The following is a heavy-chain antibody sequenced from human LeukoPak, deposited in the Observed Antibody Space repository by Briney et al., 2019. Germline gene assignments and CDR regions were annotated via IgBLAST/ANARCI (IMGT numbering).Heavy chain of an antibody. CDR1: GYTFTRYA. CDR2: ISIYSGNT. J-gene: IGHJ4*02. CDR3: AREDDNYDSSGYFGH. Sequence: ASVKVSCKASGYTFTRYAITWVRQAPGQGLEWRGWISIYSGNTNYAQKLQGRVTMTTDTSTSTAYMELRSLRSDDTAVYYCAREDDNYDSSGYFGHWGQGTLVTVSS. D-gene: IGHD3-22*01. V-gene: IGHV1-18*01.